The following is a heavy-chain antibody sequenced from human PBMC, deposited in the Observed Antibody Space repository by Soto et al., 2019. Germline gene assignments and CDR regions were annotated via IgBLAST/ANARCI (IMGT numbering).Heavy chain of an antibody. D-gene: IGHD3-22*01. Sequence: PGGSLRLSCAASGFTFSSYGMHWVRQAPGKGLEWVAVIWYDGSNKYYADSVKGRFTISRDNSKNTLYLQMNSLRAEDTAVYYCARAGSDSSGPDYWGQGTLVTVSS. CDR2: IWYDGSNK. CDR1: GFTFSSYG. J-gene: IGHJ4*02. V-gene: IGHV3-33*01. CDR3: ARAGSDSSGPDY.